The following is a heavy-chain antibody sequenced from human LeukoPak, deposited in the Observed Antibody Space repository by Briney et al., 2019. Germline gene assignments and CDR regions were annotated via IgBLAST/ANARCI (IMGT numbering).Heavy chain of an antibody. Sequence: SVKVSCEASGGTFSSYAISWVRQAPGQGLEWMGGIIPIFGTANYAQKFQGRVTITADESTSTAYMELSSLRSEDTAEYYCARDPATVPDYYYYGMDVWGQGTTVTVSS. CDR1: GGTFSSYA. CDR3: ARDPATVPDYYYYGMDV. J-gene: IGHJ6*02. V-gene: IGHV1-69*13. CDR2: IIPIFGTA. D-gene: IGHD4-17*01.